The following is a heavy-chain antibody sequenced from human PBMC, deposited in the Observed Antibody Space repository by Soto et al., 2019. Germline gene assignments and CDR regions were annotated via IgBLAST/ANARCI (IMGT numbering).Heavy chain of an antibody. J-gene: IGHJ4*02. D-gene: IGHD1-1*01. V-gene: IGHV4-38-2*02. CDR2: IYPSVSS. CDR1: GFAISRGYY. Sequence: PSETLSLTCNVSGFAISRGYYWSWVRQPPGKGLEWIGSIYPSVSSYHNPSLESRLTPSIDTSKNQFTLKLASVTAADTALYYCAREKVGTTFFDNWGQGTKVTVSS. CDR3: AREKVGTTFFDN.